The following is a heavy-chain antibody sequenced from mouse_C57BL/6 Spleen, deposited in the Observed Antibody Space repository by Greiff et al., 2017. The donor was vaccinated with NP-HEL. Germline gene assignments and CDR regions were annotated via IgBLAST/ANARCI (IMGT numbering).Heavy chain of an antibody. D-gene: IGHD1-1*01. CDR1: GYTFTDYE. J-gene: IGHJ2*01. CDR3: TRRGFTTVDYFDY. CDR2: IDPETGGT. Sequence: VQLQQSGAELVRPGASVTLSCKASGYTFTDYEMHWVKQTPVHGLEWIGAIDPETGGTAYNQKFKGKAILTADKSSSTAYMELRSLTSEDSAVYYCTRRGFTTVDYFDYWGQGTTLTVSS. V-gene: IGHV1-15*01.